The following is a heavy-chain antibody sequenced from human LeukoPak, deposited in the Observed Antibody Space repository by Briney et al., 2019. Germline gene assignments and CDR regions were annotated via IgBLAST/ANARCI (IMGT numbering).Heavy chain of an antibody. CDR1: GYTFTGYY. D-gene: IGHD4-17*01. CDR3: ARRGDAQRVFDY. Sequence: ASVKVSCKASGYTFTGYYMHWVRQAPGQGPEWMGIINPSGGSTSYAQKFQGRVTMTRDTSTSTVYMELSSLRSEDTAVYYCARRGDAQRVFDYWGQGTLVTVSS. CDR2: INPSGGST. V-gene: IGHV1-46*01. J-gene: IGHJ4*02.